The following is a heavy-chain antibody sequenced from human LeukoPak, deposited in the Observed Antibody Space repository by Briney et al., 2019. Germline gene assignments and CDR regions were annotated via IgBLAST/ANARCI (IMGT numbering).Heavy chain of an antibody. CDR2: ISTSSTYT. V-gene: IGHV3-21*05. CDR3: ARGGSSGRFDY. Sequence: GGSLRLSCAASGFTFSSFTMNWVRQAPGKGLEWVSYISTSSTYTNYADSMKGRFTISRDNAKNSLYLQMNSLRAEDTAVYFCARGGSSGRFDYWGQGTLVTVSS. CDR1: GFTFSSFT. D-gene: IGHD6-19*01. J-gene: IGHJ4*02.